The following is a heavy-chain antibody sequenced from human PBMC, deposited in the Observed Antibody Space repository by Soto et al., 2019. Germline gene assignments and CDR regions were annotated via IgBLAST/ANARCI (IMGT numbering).Heavy chain of an antibody. CDR1: GGSISSGGYY. D-gene: IGHD5-18*01. CDR3: ARRTGLQLWFKSGEDNWFDP. CDR2: IYYSGST. J-gene: IGHJ5*02. Sequence: SETLSLTCTVSGGSISSGGYYWSWIRQHPGKGLEWIGYIYYSGSTYYNPSLKSRVTISVDTSKNQFSLKLSSVTAADTAVYYCARRTGLQLWFKSGEDNWFDPWGQGTLVTVSS. V-gene: IGHV4-31*03.